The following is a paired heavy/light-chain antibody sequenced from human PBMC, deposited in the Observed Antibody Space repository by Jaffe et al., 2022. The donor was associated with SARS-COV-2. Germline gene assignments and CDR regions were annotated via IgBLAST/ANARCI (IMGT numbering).Heavy chain of an antibody. CDR1: GFTFINYW. Sequence: EVQLVESGGGLVQPGGSLTLSCAGSGFTFINYWMHWVRQGPGKRPLWVSRINSDGSSTSYADSVKGRFTISRDNAKNTLYLQMNSLRVEDTAVYYCARAVRGHDAFEIWGQGTLVTVSS. CDR2: INSDGSST. J-gene: IGHJ3*02. V-gene: IGHV3-74*01. D-gene: IGHD3-10*01. CDR3: ARAVRGHDAFEI.
Light chain of an antibody. J-gene: IGKJ5*01. CDR2: GAS. V-gene: IGKV3D-7*01. CDR1: ENVSGF. CDR3: QQDYNLPPA. Sequence: EVVMTQSPATLSLSPGERATLSCRASENVSGFLSWYQQKPGQAPRLLIYGASTRATGIPARFSGSGSGTDFTLTINGLQPEDFAVYYCQQDYNLPPAFGQGTRLEIK.